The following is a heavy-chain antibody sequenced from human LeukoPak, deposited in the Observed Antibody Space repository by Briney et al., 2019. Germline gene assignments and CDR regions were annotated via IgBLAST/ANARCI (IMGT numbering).Heavy chain of an antibody. CDR3: ARNYGSGSDVYFDY. V-gene: IGHV1-2*02. CDR2: INPNSGGT. D-gene: IGHD3-10*01. J-gene: IGHJ4*01. Sequence: ASVKVSCKASGYIFTGYYIHWVRQAPGQGLEWMGWINPNSGGTNYAQKFQGRVTMARDTPISTAYMELSRLRSDDTAIYYCARNYGSGSDVYFDYWGHGTLVTVSS. CDR1: GYIFTGYY.